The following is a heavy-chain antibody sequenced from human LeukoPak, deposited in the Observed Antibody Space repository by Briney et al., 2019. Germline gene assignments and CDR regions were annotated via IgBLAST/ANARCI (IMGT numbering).Heavy chain of an antibody. Sequence: KPSETLSLTCTVSGGSISSYYWSWIRQPPGKGLEWIGYIYYSGSTNYNPSLKSRVTISVDTSKNRFSLKLSSVTAADTAVYYCASAHDFWSGYPYYYMDVWGKGTTVTVSS. D-gene: IGHD3-3*01. CDR3: ASAHDFWSGYPYYYMDV. J-gene: IGHJ6*03. V-gene: IGHV4-59*01. CDR2: IYYSGST. CDR1: GGSISSYY.